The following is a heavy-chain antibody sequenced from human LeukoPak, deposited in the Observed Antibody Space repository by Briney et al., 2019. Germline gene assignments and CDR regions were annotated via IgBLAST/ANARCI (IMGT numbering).Heavy chain of an antibody. Sequence: SETLSLTCTVSGGSISTSNYYWGWIRQPPGKGLEWIGSIYHSGSTYYNPSLKSRVTISVDTSKNQFSLKLSSVTAADTAVYYCAGKREYYYYYMDVWGKGTTVTVSS. CDR2: IYHSGST. D-gene: IGHD1-26*01. CDR3: AGKREYYYYYMDV. V-gene: IGHV4-39*07. J-gene: IGHJ6*03. CDR1: GGSISTSNYY.